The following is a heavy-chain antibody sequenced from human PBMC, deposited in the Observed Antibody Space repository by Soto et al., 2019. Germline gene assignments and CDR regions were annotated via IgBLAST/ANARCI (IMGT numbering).Heavy chain of an antibody. J-gene: IGHJ4*02. CDR1: GFIFSNYA. CDR3: AKDTRAFWGGDCSKDY. V-gene: IGHV3-23*01. D-gene: IGHD2-21*02. Sequence: PGGSLRLSCAASGFIFSNYAMTWVRQGPGRGLEWVSTPSFSGGRTYYADSVKGRFTISRANSNNTLFLQLRSLRAEDTAIYYCAKDTRAFWGGDCSKDYWGEGSLVIFSS. CDR2: PSFSGGRT.